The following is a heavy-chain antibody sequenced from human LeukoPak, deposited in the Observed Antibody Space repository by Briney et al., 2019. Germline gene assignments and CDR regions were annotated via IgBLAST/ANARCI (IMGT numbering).Heavy chain of an antibody. CDR2: ISGSGGST. D-gene: IGHD3-22*01. V-gene: IGHV3-23*01. J-gene: IGHJ4*02. CDR1: GFTFSSYA. Sequence: GGSLRLSCAASGFTFSSYAMSWVRQAPGKGLEWVSAISGSGGSTYYADSVKGRFTISRDNSKNTLYLQMNSLRAEDTAVYYCAIRGYYYDSSGYSRAFDYWGQGTLVTVSS. CDR3: AIRGYYYDSSGYSRAFDY.